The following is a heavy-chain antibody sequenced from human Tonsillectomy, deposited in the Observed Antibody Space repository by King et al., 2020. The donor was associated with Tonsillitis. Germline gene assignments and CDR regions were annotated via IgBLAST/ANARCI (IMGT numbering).Heavy chain of an antibody. CDR2: VHYSGLT. J-gene: IGHJ6*03. CDR1: GGSISSINYY. CDR3: ARLNYYNSYMEV. V-gene: IGHV4-39*01. Sequence: QLQESGPGLVKPSETLSLTCTVSGGSISSINYYWGWIRQPPGKELEWIGSVHYSGLTYYNPSLRSRLTMSVDNSRNQFSLKVTSVDAADTAGYFCARLNYYNSYMEVWGKGTSVTV.